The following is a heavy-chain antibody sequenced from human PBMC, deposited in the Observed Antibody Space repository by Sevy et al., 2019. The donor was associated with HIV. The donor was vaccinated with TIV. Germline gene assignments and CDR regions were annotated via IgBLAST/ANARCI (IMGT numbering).Heavy chain of an antibody. D-gene: IGHD5-12*01. CDR3: ARVGLQSGGWGYGYGYAMDV. Sequence: SETLSLTCALYGGSFNDYHWSWIRQSPGKGLEWVGEINQSGLHSGSTTYNPSLKSRVTISIDKSKNQFSLKLTSVTAADVAVYYWARVGLQSGGWGYGYGYAMDVWGQGTTVTVSS. J-gene: IGHJ6*02. CDR2: INQSGLHSGST. V-gene: IGHV4-34*01. CDR1: GGSFNDYH.